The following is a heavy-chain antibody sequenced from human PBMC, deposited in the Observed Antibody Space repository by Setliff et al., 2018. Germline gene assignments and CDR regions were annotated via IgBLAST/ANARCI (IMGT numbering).Heavy chain of an antibody. CDR2: IRGSGDST. V-gene: IGHV3-23*01. CDR1: GFTFSSYS. CDR3: AGSYPSNFDY. J-gene: IGHJ4*02. Sequence: PGGSLRLSCAASGFTFSSYSMNWVRQAPGKGLEWVAAIRGSGDSTYYADSVKGRFTISRDNSKNTLYLQLNSLRAEDTAIYYCAGSYPSNFDYWGQGTLVTVSS. D-gene: IGHD3-16*02.